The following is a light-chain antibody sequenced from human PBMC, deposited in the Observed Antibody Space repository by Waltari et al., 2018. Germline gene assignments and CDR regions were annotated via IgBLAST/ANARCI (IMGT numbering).Light chain of an antibody. CDR2: STT. CDR1: AGSVSTSHY. CDR3: VLYMNRGISV. V-gene: IGLV8-61*01. J-gene: IGLJ3*02. Sequence: QTVVTQAPSFSVSPGGTCTLCCGLPAGSVSTSHYARWYQPTHGQTPRTVSHSTTTRASRVPALFSGSILRNTAALTITGAQAYDESDYYCVLYMNRGISVFGGGTKLTVL.